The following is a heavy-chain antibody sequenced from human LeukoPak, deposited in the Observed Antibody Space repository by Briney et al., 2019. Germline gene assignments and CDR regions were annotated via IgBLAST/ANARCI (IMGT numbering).Heavy chain of an antibody. V-gene: IGHV1-2*02. J-gene: IGHJ5*02. CDR2: INPNSGGT. CDR1: GYTFTGYY. Sequence: ASVKVSCKASGYTFTGYYMHWVRQAPGQGLEWMGWINPNSGGTNYAQKFQGRVTMTRDTSISTAYVELSRLRSDDTAVYYCARGYCSSTSCHKGIWNWFDPWGQGTLVTVSS. D-gene: IGHD2-2*01. CDR3: ARGYCSSTSCHKGIWNWFDP.